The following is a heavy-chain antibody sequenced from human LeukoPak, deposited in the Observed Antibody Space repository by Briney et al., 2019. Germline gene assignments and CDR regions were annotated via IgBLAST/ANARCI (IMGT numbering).Heavy chain of an antibody. CDR3: AVTFTVTTAFDY. Sequence: ASVKVSCKASGYTFTDYYMHWVRQAPGQGLEWMGWLNPNSGGTNYVQKFQGRVTMTRDTSISTAYMELSRLTSDDTAVYYCAVTFTVTTAFDYWGQGTLVTVSS. J-gene: IGHJ4*02. CDR2: LNPNSGGT. CDR1: GYTFTDYY. V-gene: IGHV1-2*02. D-gene: IGHD4-17*01.